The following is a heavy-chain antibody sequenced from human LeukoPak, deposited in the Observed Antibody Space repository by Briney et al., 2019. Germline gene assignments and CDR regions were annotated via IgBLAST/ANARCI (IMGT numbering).Heavy chain of an antibody. V-gene: IGHV4-30-2*01. D-gene: IGHD3-10*01. J-gene: IGHJ4*02. Sequence: SETLSLTCAVSGGSINSGGYSWSWIRQPPGKGLEWIGHFYRGGSTHYNPSLKGRVTISVDRSKNQFSLRLTSMTAADTAAYYCAKGSGSYRPLDYWGQGTLVTVSS. CDR1: GGSINSGGYS. CDR3: AKGSGSYRPLDY. CDR2: FYRGGST.